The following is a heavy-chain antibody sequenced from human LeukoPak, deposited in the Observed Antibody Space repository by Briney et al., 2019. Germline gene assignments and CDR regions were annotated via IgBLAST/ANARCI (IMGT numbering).Heavy chain of an antibody. CDR2: IYYSGST. Sequence: SETLSLTCTVSGGSISSYYWSWIRQPPGKGLEWIGYIYYSGSTNYNPSLKSRVTISVDTSKNQFSLKLSSVTAADTAVYYCARVTPPGDSSGFDYWGQGTLVTVSS. CDR3: ARVTPPGDSSGFDY. CDR1: GGSISSYY. J-gene: IGHJ4*02. V-gene: IGHV4-59*12. D-gene: IGHD3-22*01.